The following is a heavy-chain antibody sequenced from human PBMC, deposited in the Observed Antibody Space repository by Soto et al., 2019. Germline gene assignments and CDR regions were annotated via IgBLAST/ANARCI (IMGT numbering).Heavy chain of an antibody. V-gene: IGHV4-39*01. Sequence: SETLSLTCTVSGGSISSSSYYWGWIRQPPGKGLEWIGSIYYSGSTYYNPSLKSRVTISVDTSKNQFSLKLSSVTAADTAVYYCASPFTSMVRGDNYYYYGMDVWGQGTTVTV. J-gene: IGHJ6*02. D-gene: IGHD3-10*01. CDR1: GGSISSSSYY. CDR2: IYYSGST. CDR3: ASPFTSMVRGDNYYYYGMDV.